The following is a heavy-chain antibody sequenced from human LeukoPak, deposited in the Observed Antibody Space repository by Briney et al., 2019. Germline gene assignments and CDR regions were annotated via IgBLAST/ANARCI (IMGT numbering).Heavy chain of an antibody. V-gene: IGHV1-2*06. CDR3: ARGPRLDSSGWYYGAFDI. CDR1: GYTFTGYY. J-gene: IGHJ3*02. CDR2: INPNSGGT. D-gene: IGHD6-19*01. Sequence: ASVKVSCKASGYTFTGYYMHWVRQAPGQGLEWMGRINPNSGGTDYAQKFQGRVTMTRDTSISTAYMELSRLRSDDTAVYYCARGPRLDSSGWYYGAFDIWGQGTMVTVSS.